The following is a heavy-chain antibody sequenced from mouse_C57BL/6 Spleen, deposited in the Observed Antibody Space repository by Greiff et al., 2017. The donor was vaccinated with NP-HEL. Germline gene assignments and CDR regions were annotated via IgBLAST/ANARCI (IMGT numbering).Heavy chain of an antibody. D-gene: IGHD2-14*01. V-gene: IGHV1-52*01. Sequence: QVQLQQPGAELVRPGSSVKLSCKASGYTFTSYWMHWVKQRPIQGLEWIGNIDPSDSETHYNQKFKDKATLTVDKSSSTAYMQLSSLTSEDSAVYYCARGGYDSVYGWFAYWGQGTLVTVSA. CDR1: GYTFTSYW. J-gene: IGHJ3*01. CDR3: ARGGYDSVYGWFAY. CDR2: IDPSDSET.